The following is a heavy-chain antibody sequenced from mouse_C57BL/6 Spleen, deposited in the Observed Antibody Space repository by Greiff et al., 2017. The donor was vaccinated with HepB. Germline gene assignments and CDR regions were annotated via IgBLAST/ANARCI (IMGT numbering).Heavy chain of an antibody. D-gene: IGHD3-2*02. CDR1: GFSLTSYG. CDR2: IWRGGST. V-gene: IGHV2-5*01. CDR3: AKNSDSSDYAMDY. Sequence: VHLVESGPGLVQPSQSLSITCTVSGFSLTSYGVHWVRQSPGKGLEWLGVIWRGGSTDYNAAFMSRLSITKDNSKSQVFFKMNSLQADDTAIYYCAKNSDSSDYAMDYWGQGTSVTVSS. J-gene: IGHJ4*01.